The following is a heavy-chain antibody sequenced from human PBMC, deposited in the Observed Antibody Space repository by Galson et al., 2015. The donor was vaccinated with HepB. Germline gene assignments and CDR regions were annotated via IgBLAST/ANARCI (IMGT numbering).Heavy chain of an antibody. CDR3: ATIRVGYCITTSCKADDFDI. V-gene: IGHV1-46*01. Sequence: CKASGYTFSTYYIHWVRQAPGQGLEWMGIINPSGGRTTYAQKFQDRVTMTRDTSTSTVYMELSSLRSEDTAVYYCATIRVGYCITTSCKADDFDIWGQGTMVTVSS. J-gene: IGHJ3*02. CDR2: INPSGGRT. D-gene: IGHD2-2*01. CDR1: GYTFSTYY.